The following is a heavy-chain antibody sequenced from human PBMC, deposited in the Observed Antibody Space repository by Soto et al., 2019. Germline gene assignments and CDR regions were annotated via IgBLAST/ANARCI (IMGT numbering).Heavy chain of an antibody. V-gene: IGHV4-31*03. J-gene: IGHJ3*01. CDR3: ARDKSDYGGNLQGGAFDF. Sequence: QVQLQESGPGLVKPSQTLSLTCTVSGGSISSGGYYWSWIRQHPGKGLEWIGYIYYSGSTCYNPSLKSRVTISVATAKNHFSLKLSSVTAADTAVYYCARDKSDYGGNLQGGAFDFWGQGTMVTVSS. CDR2: IYYSGST. D-gene: IGHD4-17*01. CDR1: GGSISSGGYY.